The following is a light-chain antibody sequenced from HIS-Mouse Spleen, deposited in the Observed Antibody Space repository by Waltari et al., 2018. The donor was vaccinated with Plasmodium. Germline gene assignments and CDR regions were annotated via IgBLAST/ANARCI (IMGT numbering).Light chain of an antibody. CDR3: QQLNNYPSIT. V-gene: IGKV1D-13*01. CDR2: DAS. J-gene: IGKJ5*01. CDR1: QGISSA. Sequence: AIQLTQSPSSLSASVGDRVTITCRASQGISSALAWYQQKPGKSPKLLIYDASSLESGVPSRCSGSRSATDFIITISSLQPEDFATYYCQQLNNYPSITFGQGTRLEIK.